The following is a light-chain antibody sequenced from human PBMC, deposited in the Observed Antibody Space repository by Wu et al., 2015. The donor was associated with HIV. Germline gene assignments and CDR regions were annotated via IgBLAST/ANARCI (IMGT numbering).Light chain of an antibody. CDR2: DAS. CDR3: QQSINGPLT. V-gene: IGKV3-11*01. Sequence: EIVLTQSPVTLSLSPGERATLSCRASQSVSRSLVWFQQKPGQAPRLLIYDASNRVTGTPPRFSGSGSGTHFTLNISSLEPDDFAIYYCQQSINGPLTFGQGTRLDNK. J-gene: IGKJ5*01. CDR1: QSVSRS.